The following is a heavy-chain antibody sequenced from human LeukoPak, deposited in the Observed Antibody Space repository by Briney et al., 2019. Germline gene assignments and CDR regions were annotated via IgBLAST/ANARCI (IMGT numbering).Heavy chain of an antibody. V-gene: IGHV4-30-4*01. CDR2: IYYIGNT. J-gene: IGHJ3*02. Sequence: SEALSLTCTVSGGSISSGDYYWSWIRQTPGKGPEWIGYIYYIGNTYYNPSLKSRITISVDTSKNQFSLKLSSVTAADTAVYYCARGIIVVVPAALDGFDIWGQGTMVTVSS. CDR1: GGSISSGDYY. CDR3: ARGIIVVVPAALDGFDI. D-gene: IGHD2-2*01.